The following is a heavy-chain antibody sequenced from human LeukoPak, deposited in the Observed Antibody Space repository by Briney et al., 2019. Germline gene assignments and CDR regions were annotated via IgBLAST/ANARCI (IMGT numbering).Heavy chain of an antibody. Sequence: AGGSLRLSCAASGFTFSTYSMNWVRQAPGKGLEWVSYISSSSSTIYYADSVKGRFTISRDNAKNSLFLQMNSLRAEDTAVYYCARGIAALHVDAYYYYYMDVWGKGTTVTVSS. D-gene: IGHD6-6*01. CDR2: ISSSSSTI. J-gene: IGHJ6*03. CDR3: ARGIAALHVDAYYYYYMDV. V-gene: IGHV3-48*01. CDR1: GFTFSTYS.